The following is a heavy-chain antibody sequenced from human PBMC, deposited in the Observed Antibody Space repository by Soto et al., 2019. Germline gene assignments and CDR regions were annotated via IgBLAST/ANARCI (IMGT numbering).Heavy chain of an antibody. J-gene: IGHJ3*02. Sequence: GGSLRLSCAASAFSFSTSWMHWVRQAPGEGLVWVSRINPDGRTINYADSVKGRFTISRDNAKNTLYLQMNSLTAGDTAVYYCAKATATGGGAFDIRGQGTMVTVSS. CDR3: AKATATGGGAFDI. CDR2: INPDGRTI. CDR1: AFSFSTSW. D-gene: IGHD2-8*02. V-gene: IGHV3-74*01.